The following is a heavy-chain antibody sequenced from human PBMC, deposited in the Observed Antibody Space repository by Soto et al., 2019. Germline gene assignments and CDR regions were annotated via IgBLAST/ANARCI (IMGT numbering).Heavy chain of an antibody. J-gene: IGHJ4*01. CDR3: ARVGSGYRYAHGY. D-gene: IGHD5-18*01. Sequence: GSLRLSCAASGFTFSSSWMTWVRQAPGKGLEWVANIKEDGSDKYYVDSVKGRFTISRDNAKNSLYLQMNSLRAEDTAVYYCARVGSGYRYAHGYWGQGTLVTVS. CDR1: GFTFSSSW. CDR2: IKEDGSDK. V-gene: IGHV3-7*01.